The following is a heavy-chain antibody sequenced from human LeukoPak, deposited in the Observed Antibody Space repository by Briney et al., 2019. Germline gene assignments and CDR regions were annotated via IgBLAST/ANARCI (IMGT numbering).Heavy chain of an antibody. J-gene: IGHJ4*02. D-gene: IGHD3-9*01. CDR2: ISYDGSNK. V-gene: IGHV3-30*18. CDR3: AKWGDYDILTGYYVSDF. CDR1: GFTFSSYG. Sequence: GGSLRLSCAASGFTFSSYGMHWVRQAPGKGLEWVAVISYDGSNKYYADSVKGRFTISRDNSKNTLYLQMNSLRAEDTAVYYCAKWGDYDILTGYYVSDFWGQGTLVTVSS.